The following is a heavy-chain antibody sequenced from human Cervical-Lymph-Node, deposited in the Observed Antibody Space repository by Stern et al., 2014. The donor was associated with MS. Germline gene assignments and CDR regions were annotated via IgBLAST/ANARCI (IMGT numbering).Heavy chain of an antibody. CDR2: INPSGGST. CDR3: ARGGHNLNDELTY. V-gene: IGHV1-46*01. D-gene: IGHD1-20*01. J-gene: IGHJ4*02. Sequence: QVQLVQSGAEVKKPGASVKVSCKASGYIFTSYYMHWVRQAPGQGLEWMGIINPSGGSTSYAQKFQGRVSMTRDTSTSTVYMEVISLTSEDTAVYYCARGGHNLNDELTYWGQGTLVTVSS. CDR1: GYIFTSYY.